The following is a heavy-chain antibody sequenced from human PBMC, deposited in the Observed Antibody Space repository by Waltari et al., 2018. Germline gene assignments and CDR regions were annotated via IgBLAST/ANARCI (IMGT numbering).Heavy chain of an antibody. CDR3: ARVGCSGGSCYYWYFDL. D-gene: IGHD2-15*01. CDR2: ISNNGGST. J-gene: IGHJ2*01. Sequence: DVQLVESGGGLVQPGGSLRLSCAASGFTFSNYAMHWVRQAPGKGLEYVSAISNNGGSTYYANSVKGRFIISRDNSKNTLYLQMGSLRAEDMAVYYCARVGCSGGSCYYWYFDLWGRGTLVIVSS. V-gene: IGHV3-64*01. CDR1: GFTFSNYA.